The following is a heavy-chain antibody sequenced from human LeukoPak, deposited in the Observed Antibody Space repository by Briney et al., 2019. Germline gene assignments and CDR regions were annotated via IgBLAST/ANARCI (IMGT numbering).Heavy chain of an antibody. CDR3: AKDLVVTGRFDY. V-gene: IGHV3-23*01. CDR2: ISGSGGST. D-gene: IGHD2-21*02. CDR1: GFTFSSYA. Sequence: GGSLRLSCAASGFTFSSYAMSWVRQAPGKGLELVSAISGSGGSTYYADSVKGRFTISRDNSKNTLYLQMNSLRAEDTAVYYCAKDLVVTGRFDYWGQGTLVTVSS. J-gene: IGHJ4*02.